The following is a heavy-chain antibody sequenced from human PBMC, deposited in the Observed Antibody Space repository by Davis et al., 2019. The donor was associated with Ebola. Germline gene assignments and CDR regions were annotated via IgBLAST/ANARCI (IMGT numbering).Heavy chain of an antibody. D-gene: IGHD3-16*01. CDR1: AFTFSNYW. Sequence: GESLKISCEASAFTFSNYWMSWVRQAPGKGLEWVANIKQDGSEKYYVDSVKGRFTISRDNAKNSLYLQMNSLRAEDTAVYYCARGGGNVFDYWGQGTLVTVSS. CDR3: ARGGGNVFDY. CDR2: IKQDGSEK. V-gene: IGHV3-7*01. J-gene: IGHJ4*02.